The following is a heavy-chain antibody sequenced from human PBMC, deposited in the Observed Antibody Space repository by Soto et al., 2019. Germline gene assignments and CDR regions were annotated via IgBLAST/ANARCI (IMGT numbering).Heavy chain of an antibody. Sequence: SVKVSCKASGGTFSSYAISWVRQAPGQGLEWMGGIIPIFGTANYAQKFQGRVTITADKSTSTAYMELSSLRSEDTAVYYCARDRSYYDILTGYYGSYYYYGMDVWGQGTTVTVSS. CDR2: IIPIFGTA. J-gene: IGHJ6*02. D-gene: IGHD3-9*01. V-gene: IGHV1-69*06. CDR3: ARDRSYYDILTGYYGSYYYYGMDV. CDR1: GGTFSSYA.